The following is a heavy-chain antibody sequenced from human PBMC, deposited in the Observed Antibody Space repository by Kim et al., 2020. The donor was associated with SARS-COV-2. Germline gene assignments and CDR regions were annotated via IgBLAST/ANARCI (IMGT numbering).Heavy chain of an antibody. CDR3: TRDQIAAAGYYYYGMDV. CDR2: IRSKAYGGTT. J-gene: IGHJ6*02. V-gene: IGHV3-49*03. CDR1: GFTFGDYA. Sequence: GGSLRLSCTASGFTFGDYAMSWFRQAPGKGLEWVGFIRSKAYGGTTEYAASVKGRFTISRDDSKSIAYLQMNSLKTEDTAVYYCTRDQIAAAGYYYYGMDVWGQGTTVTVSS. D-gene: IGHD6-13*01.